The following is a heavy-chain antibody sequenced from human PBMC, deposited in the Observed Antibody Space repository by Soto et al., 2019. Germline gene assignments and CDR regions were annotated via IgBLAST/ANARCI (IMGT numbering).Heavy chain of an antibody. V-gene: IGHV4-34*01. Sequence: SETLSLTCAVYGGSFSCYYWSWIRQPPGKGLEWIGEINHSGSTNYNPSLKSRVTISVDTSKNQFSLKLSSVTAADTAVYYCARGLAVAAYYYYYGMDVWGQGTTVTVSS. CDR1: GGSFSCYY. CDR2: INHSGST. D-gene: IGHD2-15*01. J-gene: IGHJ6*02. CDR3: ARGLAVAAYYYYYGMDV.